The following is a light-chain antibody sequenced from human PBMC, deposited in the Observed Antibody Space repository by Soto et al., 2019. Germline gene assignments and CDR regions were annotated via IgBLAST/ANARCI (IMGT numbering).Light chain of an antibody. CDR3: QQRSNWPRGLT. J-gene: IGKJ4*01. Sequence: EIVLTHSPGTLSLSPWEIATLSCRASQSVSSSYLAWYQQKPGQAPRLLIYDASNRATGIPARFSGSGSGTDFTLTISSLEPEDFAVYYCQQRSNWPRGLTFGGGTKVDIK. V-gene: IGKV3D-20*02. CDR1: QSVSSSY. CDR2: DAS.